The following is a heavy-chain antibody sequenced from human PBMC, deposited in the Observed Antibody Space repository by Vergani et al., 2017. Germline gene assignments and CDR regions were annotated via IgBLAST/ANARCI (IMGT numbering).Heavy chain of an antibody. CDR3: AKDMIVDDRYFQH. D-gene: IGHD3-22*01. Sequence: EVQLLESGGGLVQPGGSLRLSCAASGFTFSSYAMSWVRQAPGKVLEWVSAISGSGGSTYYADSVKGRFTISRDNSKNTLYLQMNSLRAEDTAVYYCAKDMIVDDRYFQHWGQGTLVTVSS. CDR1: GFTFSSYA. V-gene: IGHV3-23*01. CDR2: ISGSGGST. J-gene: IGHJ1*01.